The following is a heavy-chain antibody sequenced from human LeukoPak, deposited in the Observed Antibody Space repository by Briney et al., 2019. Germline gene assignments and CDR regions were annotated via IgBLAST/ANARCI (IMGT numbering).Heavy chain of an antibody. V-gene: IGHV1-24*01. J-gene: IGHJ4*02. CDR2: FDPEDGET. Sequence: GASVKVSCKVSGYTLTELSMHWVRQAPGKGLEWMGGFDPEDGETIYAQKFQGRVTMTEDTSTDTAYMELSSLRSEDTAVYYCATGPLRGYGDYVHYFDYWGQGTLVTVSS. CDR3: ATGPLRGYGDYVHYFDY. CDR1: GYTLTELS. D-gene: IGHD4-17*01.